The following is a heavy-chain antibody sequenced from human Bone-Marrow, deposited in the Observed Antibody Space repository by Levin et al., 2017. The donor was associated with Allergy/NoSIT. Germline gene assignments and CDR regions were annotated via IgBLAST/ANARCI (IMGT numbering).Heavy chain of an antibody. V-gene: IGHV3-11*01. CDR2: ISSSGSTI. Sequence: KPGGSLRLSCAASGFSFSDYYMSWIRQAPGKGLEWVSYISSSGSTIYYADSVKGRFTISRDNARNSLYLHMNSLRAEDTAVYYCARDTEGSGYFVGSVDQWGLGTLLTGTS. CDR1: GFSFSDYY. D-gene: IGHD3-9*01. CDR3: ARDTEGSGYFVGSVDQ. J-gene: IGHJ4*02.